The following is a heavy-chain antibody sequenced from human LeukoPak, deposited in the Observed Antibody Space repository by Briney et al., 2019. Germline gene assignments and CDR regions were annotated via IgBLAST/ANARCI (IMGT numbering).Heavy chain of an antibody. CDR3: ARHEVGLLKPYVVVTAIVY. Sequence: SETLSLTCTVSGGPISRSSYYWGWIRQPPGKGLEWIGSIYYSGSTYYNPSLKSRVTISVDTSKNQFSLKLSSVTAADTAVYYCARHEVGLLKPYVVVTAIVYWGQGTLVTVSS. D-gene: IGHD2-21*02. CDR1: GGPISRSSYY. J-gene: IGHJ4*02. CDR2: IYYSGST. V-gene: IGHV4-39*01.